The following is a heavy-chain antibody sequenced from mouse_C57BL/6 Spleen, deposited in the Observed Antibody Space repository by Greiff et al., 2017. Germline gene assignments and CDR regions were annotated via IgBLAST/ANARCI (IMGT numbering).Heavy chain of an antibody. CDR3: ARDNRYYGSSYGFAY. CDR1: GFTFSSYA. CDR2: ISDGGSYT. J-gene: IGHJ3*01. D-gene: IGHD1-1*01. Sequence: EVMLVESGGGLVKPGGSLKLSCAASGFTFSSYAMSWVRQTPEKRLEWVATISDGGSYTYYPDNVKGRFTISRDNAKNNLYLQMSHLKSEDTAMYYCARDNRYYGSSYGFAYWGQGTLVTVSA. V-gene: IGHV5-4*01.